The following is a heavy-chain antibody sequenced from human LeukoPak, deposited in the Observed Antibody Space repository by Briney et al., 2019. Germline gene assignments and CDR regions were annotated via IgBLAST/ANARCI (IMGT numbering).Heavy chain of an antibody. Sequence: PSETLSLTCAVYGGSFSGYYWSWIRQPPGKGLEWIGEINHSGSTNYNPSLKSRVTISVDTSKNQFSLKLSSVTAADTAVYSCGXXXXXRMYYAFDIWGQGTMVTVSS. D-gene: IGHD2-8*01. CDR1: GGSFSGYY. CDR2: INHSGST. CDR3: GXXXXXRMYYAFDI. V-gene: IGHV4-34*01. J-gene: IGHJ3*02.